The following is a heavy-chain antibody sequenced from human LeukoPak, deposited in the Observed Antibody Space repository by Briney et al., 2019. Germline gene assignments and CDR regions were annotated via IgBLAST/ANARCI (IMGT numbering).Heavy chain of an antibody. V-gene: IGHV3-7*01. J-gene: IGHJ4*02. CDR1: GFTFSSYW. Sequence: AGGSLRLSCAASGFTFSSYWMSWVRQAPGKGLEWVANIKQDGSEKYYVDSVKGRFTISRDNAKNPLYLQMNSLRADDTAVYYCARDLPPLAAAGPFDYWGQGTLVTVSS. CDR2: IKQDGSEK. D-gene: IGHD6-13*01. CDR3: ARDLPPLAAAGPFDY.